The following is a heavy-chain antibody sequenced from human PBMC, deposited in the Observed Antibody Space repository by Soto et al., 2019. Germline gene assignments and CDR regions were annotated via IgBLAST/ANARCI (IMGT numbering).Heavy chain of an antibody. V-gene: IGHV3-72*01. Sequence: GGSLRLSCAASGLTFSDHFMDWVRQAPGKGLEGVGRIRNKAKSYTTQYAASVKGRFTISRDDSQKPLYLQMYSLGTGDTALYYCVRVNYYDSSGSSLDAFDIWGQGTMVTVSS. CDR1: GLTFSDHF. D-gene: IGHD3-22*01. CDR2: IRNKAKSYTT. CDR3: VRVNYYDSSGSSLDAFDI. J-gene: IGHJ3*02.